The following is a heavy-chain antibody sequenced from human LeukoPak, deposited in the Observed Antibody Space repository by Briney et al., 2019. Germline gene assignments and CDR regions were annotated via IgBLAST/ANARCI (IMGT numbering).Heavy chain of an antibody. J-gene: IGHJ3*02. CDR3: ARVWNGRGAFDI. V-gene: IGHV3-30-3*01. Sequence: PGGSLRLSCAASGFTFSSYAMHWVRQAPGKGLEWVAVISYDGSNKYYADSVKGRFTISRDNSKNTLYLQMNSLRAEDTAVYYCARVWNGRGAFDIWGQGTMVTVSS. CDR2: ISYDGSNK. D-gene: IGHD1-1*01. CDR1: GFTFSSYA.